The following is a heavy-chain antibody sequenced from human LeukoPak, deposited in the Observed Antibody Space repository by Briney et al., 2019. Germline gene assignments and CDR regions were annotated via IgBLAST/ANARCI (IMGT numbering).Heavy chain of an antibody. CDR3: AKGYSGTLYTMDV. CDR1: GGSIRSSYYY. D-gene: IGHD3-10*01. CDR2: IYDSGST. Sequence: SETLSLTCTVSGGSIRSSYYYWGWIRQPPGRGRGGLGSIYDSGSTNYNPSLKSRVTISVDKSKNQFSLKLSSVTAADTAVYYCAKGYSGTLYTMDVWGQGTTVTVSS. J-gene: IGHJ6*02. V-gene: IGHV4-39*07.